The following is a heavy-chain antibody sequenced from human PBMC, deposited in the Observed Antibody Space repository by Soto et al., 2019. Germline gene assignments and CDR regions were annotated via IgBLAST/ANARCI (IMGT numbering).Heavy chain of an antibody. CDR3: ARVPPP. V-gene: IGHV4-30-2*01. CDR1: GGPISSGGYS. CDR2: IYHSGST. Sequence: SETLSLTCAVSGGPISSGGYSWSWIRQPPGKGLEWIGYIYHSGSTYYNPSLKSRVTISVDRSKNQFSLKLSSVTAADTAVYYCARVPPPWGQGTLVTVSS. J-gene: IGHJ5*02.